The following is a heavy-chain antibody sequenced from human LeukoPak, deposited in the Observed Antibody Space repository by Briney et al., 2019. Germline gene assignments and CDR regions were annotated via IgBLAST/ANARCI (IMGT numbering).Heavy chain of an antibody. J-gene: IGHJ6*03. CDR3: AKFDYSNYGYYYYYMDV. D-gene: IGHD4-11*01. CDR1: GFTFSSYA. CDR2: ISGSGGST. Sequence: PGGSLRLSCAASGFTFSSYAMSWVRQAPGKGLEWVSAISGSGGSTYYADSVKGRFTISRDNSKNTLYLQMNSLRAEDTAVYYCAKFDYSNYGYYYYYMDVWGKGTTVTVSS. V-gene: IGHV3-23*01.